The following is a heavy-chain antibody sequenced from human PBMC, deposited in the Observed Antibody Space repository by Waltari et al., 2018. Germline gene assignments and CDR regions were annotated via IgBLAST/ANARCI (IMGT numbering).Heavy chain of an antibody. CDR3: ARDWNYNFWSGDYTMDV. D-gene: IGHD3-3*01. Sequence: QVQLVESGGGVVQPGTSLSLSCTASGLTFKRFAMHWVRQAPGKGLEWVAVISFDGRSKDYADFVRGRLIISRDNSKNTLYLQMNSLRVEDTAVYYCARDWNYNFWSGDYTMDVWGQGTTVTVSS. CDR2: ISFDGRSK. V-gene: IGHV3-30*04. J-gene: IGHJ6*02. CDR1: GLTFKRFA.